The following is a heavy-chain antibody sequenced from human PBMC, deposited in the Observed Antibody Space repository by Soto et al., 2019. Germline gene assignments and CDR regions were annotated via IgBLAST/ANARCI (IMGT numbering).Heavy chain of an antibody. CDR3: ARERPRLDSSCYPVLDY. V-gene: IGHV1-18*01. Sequence: QVQVVQSGAEVKKPGASVKVSCKASGYTFTSYGISWVRQAPRQGLEWMGWISAYNGNTNYAQRLQGRVTMTIDTSTHTAYQGRRGLRSDDTGVYDCARERPRLDSSCYPVLDYWGQGTPVTASS. CDR2: ISAYNGNT. D-gene: IGHD3-22*01. J-gene: IGHJ4*02. CDR1: GYTFTSYG.